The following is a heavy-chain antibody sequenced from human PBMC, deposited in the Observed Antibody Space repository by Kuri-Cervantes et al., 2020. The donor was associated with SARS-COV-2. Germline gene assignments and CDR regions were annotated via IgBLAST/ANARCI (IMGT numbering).Heavy chain of an antibody. V-gene: IGHV4-59*04. Sequence: SETLSLTCTVSGGSISSHYWSWIRQPPGKGLEWIGYIYYSGSTYYNPSLKSRVTISVDTSKNQFSLKLSSVTAADTAVYYCARHYDILTYYYYYMDVWGKGTTVTVSS. D-gene: IGHD3-9*01. CDR1: GGSISSHY. J-gene: IGHJ6*03. CDR2: IYYSGST. CDR3: ARHYDILTYYYYYMDV.